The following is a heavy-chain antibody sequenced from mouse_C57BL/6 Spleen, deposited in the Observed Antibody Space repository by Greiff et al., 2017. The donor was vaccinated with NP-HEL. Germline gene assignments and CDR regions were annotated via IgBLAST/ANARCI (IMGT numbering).Heavy chain of an antibody. J-gene: IGHJ4*01. CDR3: ARREDDGYSYAMDY. D-gene: IGHD2-3*01. V-gene: IGHV1-75*01. CDR2: IFPGSGST. Sequence: QVQLKESGPELVKPGASVKISCKASGYTFTDYYINWVKQRPGQGLEWIGWIFPGSGSTYYNEKFKGKATLTVDKSSSTAYMLLSSLTSEDSAVYFCARREDDGYSYAMDYWGQGTSVTVSS. CDR1: GYTFTDYY.